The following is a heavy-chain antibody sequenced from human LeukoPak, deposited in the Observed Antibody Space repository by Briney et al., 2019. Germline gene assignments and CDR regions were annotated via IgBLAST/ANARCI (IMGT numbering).Heavy chain of an antibody. CDR2: MNPNSGNT. D-gene: IGHD6-19*01. CDR3: ARRGVAVAGNWFDP. CDR1: GYTFTNYD. J-gene: IGHJ5*02. V-gene: IGHV1-8*03. Sequence: SVKVSCKASGYTFTNYDINWVRQATGQGLEWMGWMNPNSGNTGYAQKFQGRVTITRNTSISTAYMELSSLRSEDTAVYYCARRGVAVAGNWFDPWGQGTLVTVSS.